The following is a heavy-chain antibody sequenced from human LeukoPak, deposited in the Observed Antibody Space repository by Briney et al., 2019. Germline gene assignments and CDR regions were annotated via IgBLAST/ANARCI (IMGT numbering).Heavy chain of an antibody. CDR1: GFTFSSYW. Sequence: PGGSLRLSCAASGFTFSSYWMHWVRQASGKGLVWVSRINTDGSSTSYADSVKGRFTISRDNAKNTLYLQMNSLRAEDTAVYYCARGPLLRYFDWLEEWAFDIWGQGTMVTVSS. CDR3: ARGPLLRYFDWLEEWAFDI. CDR2: INTDGSST. J-gene: IGHJ3*02. D-gene: IGHD3-9*01. V-gene: IGHV3-74*01.